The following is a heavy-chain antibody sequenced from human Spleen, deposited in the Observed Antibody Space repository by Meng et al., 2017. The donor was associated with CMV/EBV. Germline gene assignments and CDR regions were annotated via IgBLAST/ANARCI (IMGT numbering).Heavy chain of an antibody. J-gene: IGHJ5*02. CDR3: ARGGNWEYQLPNT. V-gene: IGHV1-2*02. CDR2: ISPNGGGT. CDR1: GYTFPGFF. D-gene: IGHD2-2*01. Sequence: CTASGYTFPGFFMHWVRQAPGQGLEWMGWISPNGGGTHYAQKFQGRVTMTRDTSITTAYMELNRLRSDDTAVYFCARGGNWEYQLPNTWGQGALVTVSS.